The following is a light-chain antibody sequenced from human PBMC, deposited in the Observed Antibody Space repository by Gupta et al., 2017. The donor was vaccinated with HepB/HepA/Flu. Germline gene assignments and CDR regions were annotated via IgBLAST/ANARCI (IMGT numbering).Light chain of an antibody. CDR3: QQYENWPGT. Sequence: EIVLAQSPVTVSVSPGERATLSCRASQAISVNLAWYQQKFGQAPRLLIYHASARAADIPARFSGSGSGTEFTLTISSLQSEDFAIYYCQQYENWPGTFGQGSKVEIK. V-gene: IGKV3-15*01. CDR2: HAS. CDR1: QAISVN. J-gene: IGKJ1*01.